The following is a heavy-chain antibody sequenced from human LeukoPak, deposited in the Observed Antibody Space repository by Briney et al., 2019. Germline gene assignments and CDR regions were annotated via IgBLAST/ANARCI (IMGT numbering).Heavy chain of an antibody. J-gene: IGHJ6*02. Sequence: GGSLRLSCAASGFTFSSYGMHWVRQAPGKGLEWVAVIWYDGSNKYYADSVKGRFTISRDNSKNTLYLQMNSLRAEDTAVYYCARLGYDFWSGYYPDYYYGMDVWGQGTTVTVSS. V-gene: IGHV3-33*01. D-gene: IGHD3-3*01. CDR2: IWYDGSNK. CDR3: ARLGYDFWSGYYPDYYYGMDV. CDR1: GFTFSSYG.